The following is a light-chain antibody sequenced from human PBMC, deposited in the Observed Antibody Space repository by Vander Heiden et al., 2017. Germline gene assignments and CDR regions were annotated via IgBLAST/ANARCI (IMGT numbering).Light chain of an antibody. J-gene: IGKJ4*01. CDR2: DAS. V-gene: IGKV3-11*01. Sequence: EIVLTQSPVTLSLSPGERATLSCRASQSVTNYLAWYQQKPGQAPRLLIYDASNRDTGIPARFSGSGSGTDFTLTSSSLEPEDFEVYYGQQRSNWPLTVGGATKVEIK. CDR3: QQRSNWPLT. CDR1: QSVTNY.